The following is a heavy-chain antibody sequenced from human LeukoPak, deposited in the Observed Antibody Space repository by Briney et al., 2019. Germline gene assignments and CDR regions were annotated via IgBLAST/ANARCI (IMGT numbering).Heavy chain of an antibody. J-gene: IGHJ5*02. Sequence: GGSRRLSCAASGFTFSSYWMSWVRQAPGKGLEWVANIKQDGSEKYYVDSVKGRFTISRDNAKNSLYLQMNSLRVDDTAVYYCARAGASGWYAAGWFDPWGQGTLVTVSS. D-gene: IGHD6-19*01. CDR1: GFTFSSYW. CDR3: ARAGASGWYAAGWFDP. V-gene: IGHV3-7*01. CDR2: IKQDGSEK.